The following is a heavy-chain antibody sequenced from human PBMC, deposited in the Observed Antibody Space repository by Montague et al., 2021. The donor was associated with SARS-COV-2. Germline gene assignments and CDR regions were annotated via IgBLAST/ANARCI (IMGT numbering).Heavy chain of an antibody. Sequence: SETLSLTCTVSGGSIRSITFYWGWIRQSPGKGLEWIGYIYEGDTTXYNPSLKSRVAISLDTPNNQFSLKITSLIVADTAIYYCVTPGKTAVAGQFDYWGPGILVTVSS. CDR1: GGSIRSITFY. D-gene: IGHD6-19*01. V-gene: IGHV4-39*07. J-gene: IGHJ4*02. CDR2: IYEGDTT. CDR3: VTPGKTAVAGQFDY.